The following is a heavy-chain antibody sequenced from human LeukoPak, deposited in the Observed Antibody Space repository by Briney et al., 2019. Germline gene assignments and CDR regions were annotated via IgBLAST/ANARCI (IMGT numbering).Heavy chain of an antibody. CDR3: ARDPYYYGMDV. CDR2: ISSSSNYI. CDR1: GFTFSSYS. Sequence: GGSLRLSCAASGFTFSSYSMNWVRQAPGKGLEWVSSISSSSNYIYYADSVKGRFTISRDNAKNSLYLQMNSLRAEDTAVYYCARDPYYYGMDVWGQGTTVTVSS. J-gene: IGHJ6*02. V-gene: IGHV3-21*01.